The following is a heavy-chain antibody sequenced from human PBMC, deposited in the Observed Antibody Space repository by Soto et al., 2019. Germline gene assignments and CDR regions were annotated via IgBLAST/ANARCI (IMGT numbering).Heavy chain of an antibody. CDR3: ARDIGSWTGRGAFDI. D-gene: IGHD6-13*01. CDR1: GFTFSSYC. CDR2: IWCDGSNK. Sequence: QVQLVESGGGVVQPGRSLRLSCAASGFTFSSYCMHWVRQAPGKGLEWVAVIWCDGSNKYYADSVKGRFTISRDNSKNPLYLQMNSLRAEDTAVYYCARDIGSWTGRGAFDIWGQGTMVTVSS. J-gene: IGHJ3*02. V-gene: IGHV3-33*01.